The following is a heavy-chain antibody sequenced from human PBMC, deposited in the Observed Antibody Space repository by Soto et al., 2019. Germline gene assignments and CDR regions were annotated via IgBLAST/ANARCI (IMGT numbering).Heavy chain of an antibody. V-gene: IGHV1-69*12. D-gene: IGHD3-10*01. CDR1: GGTFSSYT. J-gene: IGHJ6*02. Sequence: QVQLVQSGAEVKKPGSSVKVSCKASGGTFSSYTITWVRQAPGQGLEWMGGIIPIFGTANYAQKFQGRVTITADEATSTAYMERSSLRSEDTSVDYCARDGGSGNYRYYAMDVWGQGTTVTVSS. CDR2: IIPIFGTA. CDR3: ARDGGSGNYRYYAMDV.